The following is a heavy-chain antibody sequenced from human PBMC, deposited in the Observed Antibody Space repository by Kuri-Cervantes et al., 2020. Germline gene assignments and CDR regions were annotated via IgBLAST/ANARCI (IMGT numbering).Heavy chain of an antibody. V-gene: IGHV3-23*01. J-gene: IGHJ4*02. D-gene: IGHD4-17*01. Sequence: GESLKISCAASGFTFSSYWMSWVRQAPGKGLEWVSAISGSGGSTYYADSVKGRFTISRDNSKNTLYLQMNSLRAEDTAVYYCAKSSYGDYYYWGQGTLVTSPQ. CDR3: AKSSYGDYYY. CDR1: GFTFSSYW. CDR2: ISGSGGST.